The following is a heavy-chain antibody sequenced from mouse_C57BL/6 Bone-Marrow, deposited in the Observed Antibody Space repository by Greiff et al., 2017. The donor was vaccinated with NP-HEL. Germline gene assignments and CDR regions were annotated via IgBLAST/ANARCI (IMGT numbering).Heavy chain of an antibody. D-gene: IGHD2-1*01. J-gene: IGHJ3*01. Sequence: QVQLKESGAELVKPGASVKISCKASGYAFSSYWMNWVKQRPGKGLEWIGQIYPGDGDTNYNGTFKGKATLTADKSSSTAYMQLSSLTAEDYAVYFCARGRLYYWTWCAYWGRGTLVTVTA. CDR1: GYAFSSYW. CDR3: ARGRLYYWTWCAY. CDR2: IYPGDGDT. V-gene: IGHV1-80*01.